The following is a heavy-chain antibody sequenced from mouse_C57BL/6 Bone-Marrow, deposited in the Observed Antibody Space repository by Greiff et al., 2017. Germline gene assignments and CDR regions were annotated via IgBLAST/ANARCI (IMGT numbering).Heavy chain of an antibody. V-gene: IGHV5-4*01. Sequence: EVQGVESGGGLVKPGGSLKLSCAASGFTFSSYAMSWVRQTPEQRLEWVATISDGGRYTYYPDNVKGRFTISRDIAKNNMYLQMSLRKSEDTAMYYCARVGDSSGYWFAYWGQGTLVTVSA. CDR3: ARVGDSSGYWFAY. J-gene: IGHJ3*01. CDR1: GFTFSSYA. D-gene: IGHD3-2*01. CDR2: ISDGGRYT.